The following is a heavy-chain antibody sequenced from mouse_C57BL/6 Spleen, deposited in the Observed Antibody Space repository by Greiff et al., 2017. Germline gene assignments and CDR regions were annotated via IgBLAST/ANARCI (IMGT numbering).Heavy chain of an antibody. CDR2: IGPGSGST. CDR1: GYTFTDYY. Sequence: QVQLQQSGAELVKPGASVKISCKASGYTFTDYYINWVKQRPGQGLEWIGKIGPGSGSTYYNEKFKGKATLTADKSSSTAYMQLSSLTSENSAVYFCARREGNDGHNGGFAYWGQGTLVTVAA. V-gene: IGHV1-77*01. D-gene: IGHD2-3*01. CDR3: ARREGNDGHNGGFAY. J-gene: IGHJ3*01.